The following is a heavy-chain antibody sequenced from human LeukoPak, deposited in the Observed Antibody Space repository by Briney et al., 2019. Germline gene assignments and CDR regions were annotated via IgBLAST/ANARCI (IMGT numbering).Heavy chain of an antibody. CDR3: ARVSTMVRGVIIPVYYFDY. V-gene: IGHV4-4*07. Sequence: SETLSLTCTVSGGSISSYYWSWIRQPAGKGLEWSERIYTSGSTNYNPSLKSRVTMSVDTSKNQFSLKLSSVTAADTAVYYCARVSTMVRGVIIPVYYFDYWGQGTLVTVSS. CDR2: IYTSGST. D-gene: IGHD3-10*01. J-gene: IGHJ4*02. CDR1: GGSISSYY.